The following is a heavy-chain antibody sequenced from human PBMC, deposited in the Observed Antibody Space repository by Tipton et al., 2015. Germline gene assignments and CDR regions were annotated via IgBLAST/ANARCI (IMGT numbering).Heavy chain of an antibody. CDR2: ITTNGYST. CDR3: VKDGYYYDSGGYSPLDY. J-gene: IGHJ4*02. Sequence: SLRLSCAASGFTIDDFAMNWVRQAPGKGLEYVSAITTNGYSTYYADSVRGRFTISRDNSKNTLYLQMSSLRAEDTAVYYCVKDGYYYDSGGYSPLDYWGQGTLVTVSS. V-gene: IGHV3-64D*08. D-gene: IGHD3-22*01. CDR1: GFTIDDFA.